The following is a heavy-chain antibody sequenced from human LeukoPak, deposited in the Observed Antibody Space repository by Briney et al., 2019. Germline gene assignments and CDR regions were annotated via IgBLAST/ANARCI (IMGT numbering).Heavy chain of an antibody. CDR1: GGTFSSYA. D-gene: IGHD6-19*01. Sequence: SVKVSCKASGGTFSSYAISWVRQAPGQGLEWMGRIIPILGIANYAQKFQGRVTITADKSTSTAYMGLSSLRSEDTAVYYCARGRYSSGGGLDYWGQGTLVTVSS. CDR3: ARGRYSSGGGLDY. CDR2: IIPILGIA. V-gene: IGHV1-69*04. J-gene: IGHJ4*02.